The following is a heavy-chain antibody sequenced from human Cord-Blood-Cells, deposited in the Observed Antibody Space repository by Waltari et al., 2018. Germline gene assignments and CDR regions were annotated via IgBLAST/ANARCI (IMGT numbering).Heavy chain of an antibody. D-gene: IGHD1-7*01. CDR3: ARDLVITGTGHFDI. Sequence: QVQLVQSGAEVKKPGSSVKVSCKASGGTFSSYAISWVRQAPGQGREWMGGIIPIFGKANYAQKFQGRVTSTADESTSTAYMELSSLRSEDTAVYYCARDLVITGTGHFDIWGQGTMVTVSS. CDR1: GGTFSSYA. V-gene: IGHV1-69*01. CDR2: IIPIFGKA. J-gene: IGHJ3*02.